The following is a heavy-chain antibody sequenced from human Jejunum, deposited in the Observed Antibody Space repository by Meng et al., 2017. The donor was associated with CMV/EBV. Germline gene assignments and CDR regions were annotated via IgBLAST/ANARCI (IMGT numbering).Heavy chain of an antibody. CDR2: ISTSSRYI. V-gene: IGHV3-21*02. CDR1: GFTFSSYS. D-gene: IGHD2-8*01. J-gene: IGHJ4*02. CDR3: TRGEMGTNGVSYY. Sequence: EVATVGSGGGLVKPGGSLGLSCAASGFTFSSYSMNWVRQAPGKGLEWVSSISTSSRYIYYADSVKGRFTSSRDNAKNSLYLQMNSLRDEDTAVYYCTRGEMGTNGVSYYWGRGILVTVSS.